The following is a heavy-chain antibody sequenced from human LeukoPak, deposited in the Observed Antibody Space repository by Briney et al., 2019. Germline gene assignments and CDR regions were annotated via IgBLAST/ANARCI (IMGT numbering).Heavy chain of an antibody. J-gene: IGHJ4*02. CDR3: ARDTTSNWYWIN. D-gene: IGHD6-13*01. V-gene: IGHV3-48*02. Sequence: GGSLRLSCAASGFTFSSYSMNWVRQAPGKGLEWVSYISSSSGTIYYADSVKGRFTISRDNAKNSLYLQMNRLRDEDTAVYYCARDTTSNWYWINWGQGTLVTVSS. CDR2: ISSSSGTI. CDR1: GFTFSSYS.